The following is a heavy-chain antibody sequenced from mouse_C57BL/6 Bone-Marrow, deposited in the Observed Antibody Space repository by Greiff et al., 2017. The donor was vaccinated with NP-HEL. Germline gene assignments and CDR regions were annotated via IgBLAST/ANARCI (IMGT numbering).Heavy chain of an antibody. Sequence: EVKLMESEGGLVQPGSSMKLSCTASGFTFSDYYMAWVRQVPEKGLEWVANINYDGSSTYYLDSLKSRFIISRDNAKNILYLQMSSLKSEDTATYYCARDQRAMDYWGQGTSVTVSS. V-gene: IGHV5-16*01. CDR1: GFTFSDYY. CDR3: ARDQRAMDY. J-gene: IGHJ4*01. CDR2: INYDGSST.